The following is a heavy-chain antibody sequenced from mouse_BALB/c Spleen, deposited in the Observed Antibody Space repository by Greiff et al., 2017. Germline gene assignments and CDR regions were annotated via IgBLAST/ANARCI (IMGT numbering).Heavy chain of an antibody. J-gene: IGHJ2*01. V-gene: IGHV2-2*02. CDR3: ARNWDY. CDR2: IWSGGST. Sequence: VQLKESGPGLVQPSQSLSITCTVSGFSLTSYGVHWVRQSPGKGLEWLGVIWSGGSTDYNAAFISRLSISKDNSKSQVFFKMNSLQANDTAIYYCARNWDYGGQGTTLTVSS. CDR1: GFSLTSYG.